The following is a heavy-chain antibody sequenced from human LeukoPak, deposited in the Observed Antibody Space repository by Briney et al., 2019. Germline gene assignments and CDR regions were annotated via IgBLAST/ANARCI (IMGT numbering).Heavy chain of an antibody. CDR3: ARYSSTWPYWYFDL. D-gene: IGHD6-13*01. J-gene: IGHJ2*01. CDR1: GGSISSGSYS. CDR2: ISHSGNT. Sequence: PSQTLSPTCAVSGGSISSGSYSWSWIRQPPGKGLEWIGYISHSGNTYYNPSLKSRVTISVDKSKNQFSLKLTSVTAADTAVYYCARYSSTWPYWYFDLWGRGTLVTVSS. V-gene: IGHV4-30-2*01.